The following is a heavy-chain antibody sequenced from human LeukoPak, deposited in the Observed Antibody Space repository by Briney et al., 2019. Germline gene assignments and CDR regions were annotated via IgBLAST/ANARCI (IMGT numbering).Heavy chain of an antibody. CDR3: ARVPHAFDI. CDR2: IRSSGSTV. J-gene: IGHJ3*02. Sequence: GGSLRLSCVASGFTFTSYWMHWIRQAPGKGLEWVSYIRSSGSTVYYADSVKGRFTISRDNAKNSLYLQMNSLRAEDTAVYYCARVPHAFDIWGQGTMVTVSS. CDR1: GFTFTSYW. V-gene: IGHV3-11*01.